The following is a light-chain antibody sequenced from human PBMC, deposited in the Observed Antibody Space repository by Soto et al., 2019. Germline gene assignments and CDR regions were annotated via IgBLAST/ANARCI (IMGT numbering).Light chain of an antibody. CDR1: QSLTNSF. Sequence: EIVLTQSPGTLSLSPGERATLSCSASQSLTNSFIAWYQQKPGQAPRFLIYDTSSRATGIPDRFSGSGSGTDFTLTISRLEPEDFAVFFCQQYGTSEIIFGQGTRLEI. CDR3: QQYGTSEII. J-gene: IGKJ5*01. V-gene: IGKV3-20*01. CDR2: DTS.